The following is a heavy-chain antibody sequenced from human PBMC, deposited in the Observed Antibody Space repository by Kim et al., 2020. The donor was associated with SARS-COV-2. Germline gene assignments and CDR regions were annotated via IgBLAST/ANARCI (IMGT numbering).Heavy chain of an antibody. Sequence: SVKVSCKASGGTFSSYAISWVRQAPGQGLEWMGGIIPIFGTANYAQKFQGRVTITADESTSTAYMELSSLRSEDTAVYYCAVCTEPLVGVANGMDVWGQGTTVTVSS. CDR2: IIPIFGTA. V-gene: IGHV1-69*13. CDR1: GGTFSSYA. J-gene: IGHJ6*02. CDR3: AVCTEPLVGVANGMDV. D-gene: IGHD1-26*01.